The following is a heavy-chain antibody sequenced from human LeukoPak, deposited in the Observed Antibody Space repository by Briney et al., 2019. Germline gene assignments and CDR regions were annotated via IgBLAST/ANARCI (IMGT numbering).Heavy chain of an antibody. V-gene: IGHV3-30*18. D-gene: IGHD6-13*01. Sequence: GGSLRLSCAASGFTFSSYGMHWVRQAPGKGLEWVAVISYDGSNKYYADSVKGRFTISRDNSKNTLYLQMNSLRAEDTAVYYCAKMWYSSSWYINWFDPWGQGTLVTVSS. J-gene: IGHJ5*02. CDR1: GFTFSSYG. CDR3: AKMWYSSSWYINWFDP. CDR2: ISYDGSNK.